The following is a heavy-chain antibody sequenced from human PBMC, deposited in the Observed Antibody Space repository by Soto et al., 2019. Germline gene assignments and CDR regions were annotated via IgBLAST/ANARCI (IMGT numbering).Heavy chain of an antibody. V-gene: IGHV2-5*02. CDR1: GFSLSSNGVG. J-gene: IGHJ5*02. Sequence: QITLKESGPTLVKPTQTLTLTCSFSGFSLSSNGVGVGWIRQPPGKTLEFLALVFWDDDKRYSPSLRSRVTISQDASKNQGFLTMTNMDPVDTARYYCVNILRGSGSKAGDRFGPWGKGTLVIVSP. D-gene: IGHD3-10*01. CDR2: VFWDDDK. CDR3: VNILRGSGSKAGDRFGP.